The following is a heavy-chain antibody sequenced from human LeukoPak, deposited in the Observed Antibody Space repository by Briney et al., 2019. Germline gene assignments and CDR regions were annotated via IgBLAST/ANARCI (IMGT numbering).Heavy chain of an antibody. CDR2: IIPIFDTT. D-gene: IGHD3-22*01. V-gene: IGHV1-69*05. CDR1: GGTLTSYA. J-gene: IGHJ4*02. Sequence: GASVKVSCKASGGTLTSYAISWVRQAPGQGLEWMGGIIPIFDTTNYAQKFQGRVTITTDESTSTAYMEPSSLRSEDTAMYYCASRDLYDSSGHYYIFDYWGQGTLVTVSS. CDR3: ASRDLYDSSGHYYIFDY.